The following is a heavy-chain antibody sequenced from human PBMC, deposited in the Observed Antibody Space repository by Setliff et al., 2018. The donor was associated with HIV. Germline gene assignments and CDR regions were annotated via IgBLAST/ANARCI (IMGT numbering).Heavy chain of an antibody. D-gene: IGHD5-12*01. V-gene: IGHV3-30*02. J-gene: IGHJ5*02. CDR2: IQYDGSDK. CDR3: AKRAENGYDYYLDP. CDR1: GFTFSTYS. Sequence: PGGSLRLSCAASGFTFSTYSLHWVRQAPCKGLEWVAFIQYDGSDKYYADSVKGRFSISRDNAKNTLFLEMNSLRGDDTAVYYCAKRAENGYDYYLDPWGQGTLVTVST.